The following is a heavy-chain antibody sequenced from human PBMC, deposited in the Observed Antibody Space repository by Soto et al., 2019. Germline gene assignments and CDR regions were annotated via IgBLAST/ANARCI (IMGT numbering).Heavy chain of an antibody. J-gene: IGHJ2*01. V-gene: IGHV3-23*01. D-gene: IGHD3-22*01. CDR3: SKADNGILDSRGDSAFLLNRASDL. CDR2: ISGSGGST. Sequence: GKGLESVSAISGSGGSTYFADSVKGRVTISRDNSKNTLYLQMNSLRAEDTAVYFFSKADNGILDSRGDSAFLLNRASDL.